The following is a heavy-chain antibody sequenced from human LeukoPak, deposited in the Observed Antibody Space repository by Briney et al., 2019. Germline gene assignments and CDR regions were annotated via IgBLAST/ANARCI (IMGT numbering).Heavy chain of an antibody. CDR1: GFTFSSYE. V-gene: IGHV3-48*03. D-gene: IGHD5-24*01. Sequence: PGGSLRLSCAASGFTFSSYELNWVRQAPGRGLKWVSKISGSGSSMYYADSVKGRFTISRDNAKNSLYLQMNSLRAEDTAVYYCARLDGYPFQGMDVWGQGTTVTVSS. CDR2: ISGSGSSM. J-gene: IGHJ6*02. CDR3: ARLDGYPFQGMDV.